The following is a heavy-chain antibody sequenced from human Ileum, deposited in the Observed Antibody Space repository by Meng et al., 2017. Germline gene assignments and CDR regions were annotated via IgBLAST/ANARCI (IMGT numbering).Heavy chain of an antibody. J-gene: IGHJ4*02. D-gene: IGHD3-3*01. CDR1: GGSVSSNIAA. V-gene: IGHV6-1*01. CDR2: TYYRSKWYS. Sequence: QVQLPPSGPGLVKPSQPLSLTCAVSGGSVSSNIAAWNWIRQSPLRGLEWLGRTYYRSKWYSEYAVSVKSRISITPDTSKNQFSLQMNSVTPEDTAVYYCASGSGSLDYWGPGTLVTVSS. CDR3: ASGSGSLDY.